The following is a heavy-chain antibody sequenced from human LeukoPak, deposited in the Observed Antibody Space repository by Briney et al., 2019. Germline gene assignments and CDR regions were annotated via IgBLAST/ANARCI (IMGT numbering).Heavy chain of an antibody. J-gene: IGHJ5*02. D-gene: IGHD6-19*01. Sequence: PGGSLRLSCAASGFTFSSYWMSWVRQAPGKGLEWVANIKQDGSEKYYVDSVKGRFTISRDNAKNSLYLQTNSLRAEDTAVYYCAREYSSGWLGWFDPWGQGTLVTVSS. CDR2: IKQDGSEK. CDR1: GFTFSSYW. CDR3: AREYSSGWLGWFDP. V-gene: IGHV3-7*01.